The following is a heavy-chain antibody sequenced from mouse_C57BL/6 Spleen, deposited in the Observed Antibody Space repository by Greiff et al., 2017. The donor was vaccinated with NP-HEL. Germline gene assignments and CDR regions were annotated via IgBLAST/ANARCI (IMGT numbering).Heavy chain of an antibody. CDR1: GYSFTDYN. Sequence: VQLQQSGPELVKPGASVKISCKASGYSFTDYNMNWVKQSNGKSLEWIGVINPNYGTTSYNQKFKGKATLTVDQSSSTAYMQLNSLTSEDSAVYDCAREDYYGSRYVEDWYFDVWGTGTTVTVSS. J-gene: IGHJ1*03. CDR3: AREDYYGSRYVEDWYFDV. V-gene: IGHV1-39*01. CDR2: INPNYGTT. D-gene: IGHD1-1*01.